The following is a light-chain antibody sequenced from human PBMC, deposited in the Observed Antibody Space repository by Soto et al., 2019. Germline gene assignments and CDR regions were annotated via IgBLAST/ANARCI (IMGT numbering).Light chain of an antibody. J-gene: IGKJ3*01. V-gene: IGKV1-33*01. CDR3: QQHDKLPFT. CDR1: QDISDY. CDR2: DAS. Sequence: DIQMTQSTSSLSASVGDRVTITCQASQDISDYLNWYQQRPGKAPNLLIYDASSLKPGVPSRFSGSGSGTDFTFTISSLQPEDIATYFCQQHDKLPFTFGPGTKVHIK.